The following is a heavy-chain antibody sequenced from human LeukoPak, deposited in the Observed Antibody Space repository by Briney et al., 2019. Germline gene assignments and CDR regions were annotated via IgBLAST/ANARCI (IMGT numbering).Heavy chain of an antibody. CDR1: GCSISSGGYY. J-gene: IGHJ4*02. V-gene: IGHV4-31*03. Sequence: SETLSLTCTVSGCSISSGGYYWSWIRQHPGKGLEWIGYIYYSGSTYYNPSLKSRVTISVDTSKNQFSLKLSSVTAADTAVYYCARRRCSGGSCYCDYWGQGTLVSVSS. D-gene: IGHD2-15*01. CDR2: IYYSGST. CDR3: ARRRCSGGSCYCDY.